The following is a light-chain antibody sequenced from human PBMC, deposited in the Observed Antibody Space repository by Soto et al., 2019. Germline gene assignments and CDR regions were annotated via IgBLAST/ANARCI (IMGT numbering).Light chain of an antibody. V-gene: IGKV3-11*01. CDR2: DVS. Sequence: EIVVTQSPVTLSLSPGDRATLSCRPSQSVSSFLACYQQKPGQPPRLLIYDVSNRAAGIPARFSGSGSGTDFTITISSLEPDDFAVYYCQQRTDWPPVDNFGQGTKLQI. CDR3: QQRTDWPPVDN. CDR1: QSVSSF. J-gene: IGKJ2*01.